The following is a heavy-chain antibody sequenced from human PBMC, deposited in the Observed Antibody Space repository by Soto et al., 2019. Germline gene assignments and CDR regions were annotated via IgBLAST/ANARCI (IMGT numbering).Heavy chain of an antibody. V-gene: IGHV3-7*01. D-gene: IGHD3-3*01. CDR2: IKQDGSEK. J-gene: IGHJ4*02. CDR1: GFTFSSYW. CDR3: ARSTFSIFYDFWNGYGFDY. Sequence: GGSLRLSCAASGFTFSSYWMSWVRQAPGKGLEWVANIKQDGSEKYYVDSVKGRFTISRDNAKNSLYLQMNSLRAEDTAVYYCARSTFSIFYDFWNGYGFDYWGQGTLVTVSS.